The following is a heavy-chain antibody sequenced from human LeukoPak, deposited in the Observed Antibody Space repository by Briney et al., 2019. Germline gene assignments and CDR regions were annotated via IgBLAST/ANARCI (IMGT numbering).Heavy chain of an antibody. V-gene: IGHV3-30*14. Sequence: GGSLRLSCAASGFTFSSYAMHWVRQAPGKGLEWVAVISSDGSNKYYADSMKGRFTISRDNSKNTLYLQMNSLRAGDTAVYYCARDGGFGEFYFDYWGQGTLVTVSS. CDR1: GFTFSSYA. CDR3: ARDGGFGEFYFDY. D-gene: IGHD3-10*01. J-gene: IGHJ4*02. CDR2: ISSDGSNK.